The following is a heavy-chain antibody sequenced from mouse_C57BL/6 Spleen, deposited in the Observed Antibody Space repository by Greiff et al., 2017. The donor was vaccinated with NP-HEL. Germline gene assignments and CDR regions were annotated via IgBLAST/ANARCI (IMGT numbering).Heavy chain of an antibody. D-gene: IGHD2-2*01. V-gene: IGHV1-69*01. CDR1: GYTFTSYW. J-gene: IGHJ4*01. CDR2: IDPSDSYT. Sequence: QVQLQQPGAELVMPGASVKLSCKASGYTFTSYWMHWVKQRPGQGLEWIGEIDPSDSYTNYNQKFKGKSPLTVDKSSSTAYMQLSSLTSEDSAVYCCARGYYNAMDYWGKGTSVTVAS. CDR3: ARGYYNAMDY.